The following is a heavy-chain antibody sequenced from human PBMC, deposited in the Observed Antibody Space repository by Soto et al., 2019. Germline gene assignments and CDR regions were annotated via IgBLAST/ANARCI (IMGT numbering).Heavy chain of an antibody. CDR1: GGSVSSGSYY. CDR3: AAGIMIFGVVISYYYYMDV. CDR2: IYYSGST. J-gene: IGHJ6*03. V-gene: IGHV4-61*01. Sequence: PSETLSLTCTVSGGSVSSGSYYWSWIRQPPGKGLEWIGYIYYSGSTNYNPSLKSRVTISVDTSKNQFSLKLSSVTAADTAVYNCAAGIMIFGVVISYYYYMDVWGKGTTVTVSS. D-gene: IGHD3-3*01.